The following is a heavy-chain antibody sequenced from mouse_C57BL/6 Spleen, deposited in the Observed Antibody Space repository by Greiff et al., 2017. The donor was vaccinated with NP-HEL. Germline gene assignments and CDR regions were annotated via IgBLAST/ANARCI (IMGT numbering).Heavy chain of an antibody. D-gene: IGHD1-1*01. V-gene: IGHV1-76*01. CDR3: ARSDTNYFDY. CDR2: IYPGSGNT. CDR1: GYTFTDYY. J-gene: IGHJ2*01. Sequence: VHLVESGAELVRPGASVKLSCKASGYTFTDYYINWVKQRPGQGLEWIARIYPGSGNTYYNEKFKGKATLTAEKSSSTAYMQLSSLTSEDSAVYFCARSDTNYFDYWGQGTTLTVSS.